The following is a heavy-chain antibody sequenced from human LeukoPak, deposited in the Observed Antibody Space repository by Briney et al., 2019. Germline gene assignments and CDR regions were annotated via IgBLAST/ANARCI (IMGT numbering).Heavy chain of an antibody. CDR1: GGSISSYY. CDR2: IYYSGST. J-gene: IGHJ5*02. CDR3: ARARITMVRGVIHPDWFDP. Sequence: SETLSLTCTVSGGSISSYYWSWIRQPPGKGLEWIGYIYYSGSTKYNPSLKSRVTISVDTSKNQFSLKLSSVTAADTAVYYCARARITMVRGVIHPDWFDPWGQGTLVTVSS. V-gene: IGHV4-59*01. D-gene: IGHD3-10*01.